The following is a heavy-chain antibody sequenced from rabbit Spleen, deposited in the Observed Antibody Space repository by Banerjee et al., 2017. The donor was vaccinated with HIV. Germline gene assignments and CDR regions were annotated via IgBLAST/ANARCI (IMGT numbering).Heavy chain of an antibody. V-gene: IGHV1S40*01. CDR1: GVSFSPNYY. CDR3: GRAGEGGYGYLDL. CDR2: IDGGSSGTT. Sequence: QSLEESGGDLVKPGASLTLTCTASGVSFSPNYYMCWVRQAPGKGLEWIACIDGGSSGTTGYASWAKGRFTISSHNAQNTLYLQLSSLTAADTATFFCGRAGEGGYGYLDLWGPGTLVTVS. D-gene: IGHD2-1*01. J-gene: IGHJ4*01.